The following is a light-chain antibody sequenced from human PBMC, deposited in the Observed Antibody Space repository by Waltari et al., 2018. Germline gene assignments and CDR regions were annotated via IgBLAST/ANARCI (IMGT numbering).Light chain of an antibody. J-gene: IGKJ1*01. CDR3: QHHNTWPPWT. Sequence: ELVMTQSPATLSVSPGERATLSCRASQSIHSNLAWYHQRPGQAPRLLIYGASTRATGIPDRFSGSGSGTECTLTINSLQSEDFGVYYCQHHNTWPPWTFGQGTKVEIK. CDR2: GAS. CDR1: QSIHSN. V-gene: IGKV3-15*01.